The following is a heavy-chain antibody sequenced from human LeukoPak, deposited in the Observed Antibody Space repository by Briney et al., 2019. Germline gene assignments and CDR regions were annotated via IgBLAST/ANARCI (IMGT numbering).Heavy chain of an antibody. CDR2: ISGSGASA. V-gene: IGHV3-23*01. CDR3: AKGYSRTTASYFDY. Sequence: GGSLRLSCAASGFTFSSYAMSWVRQAPGKGLEWVSPISGSGASAHYADSVKGRFTASRVNSKNTLYLQMNSLTAEDTAVYYCAKGYSRTTASYFDYWGQGILVTVSS. CDR1: GFTFSSYA. J-gene: IGHJ4*02. D-gene: IGHD3-10*01.